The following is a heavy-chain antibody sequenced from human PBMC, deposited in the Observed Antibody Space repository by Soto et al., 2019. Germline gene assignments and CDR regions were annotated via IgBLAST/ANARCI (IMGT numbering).Heavy chain of an antibody. J-gene: IGHJ5*02. CDR1: GYSFTGYY. V-gene: IGHV1-2*02. D-gene: IGHD2-2*01. CDR3: ARGVPAAIFLGWFDP. Sequence: EASVKVSCKASGYSFTGYYIHWVRQAPGQGLEWMGWIDPHSGATNYVQHFQGRVTMTCDTSLTTAYMELSGLRSDDTAVYYCARGVPAAIFLGWFDPWGQGTLVTVSS. CDR2: IDPHSGAT.